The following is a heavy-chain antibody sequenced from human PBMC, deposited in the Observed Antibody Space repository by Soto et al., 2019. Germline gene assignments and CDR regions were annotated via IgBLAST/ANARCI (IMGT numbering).Heavy chain of an antibody. V-gene: IGHV4-4*02. CDR1: GVSISSHDW. J-gene: IGHJ4*02. Sequence: QVQLQESGPGLVKPSGTLSLTCAVSGVSISSHDWWTWVRQPPGKGLEWIGESHQSGNTNYNSSLESRVTRSLDKSKNQFSLQLSSVTVADTVVYYCATRDTGRVYWGQGTLVTVSS. CDR3: ATRDTGRVY. CDR2: SHQSGNT. D-gene: IGHD5-18*01.